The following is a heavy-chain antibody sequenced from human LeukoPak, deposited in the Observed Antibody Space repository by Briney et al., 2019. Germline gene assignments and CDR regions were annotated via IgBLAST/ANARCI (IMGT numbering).Heavy chain of an antibody. CDR3: AKVSVDARGYMDV. CDR1: GFTFSSYA. D-gene: IGHD2-2*01. CDR2: ISGSGDNT. Sequence: GGSLRLSCAASGFTFSSYAMTWVRQAPGKGLEWVSSISGSGDNTCYVDSLKGRFTISRDNSENTLYLQMNSLRAEDTAIYYCAKVSVDARGYMDVWGKGTTVTVSS. J-gene: IGHJ6*03. V-gene: IGHV3-23*01.